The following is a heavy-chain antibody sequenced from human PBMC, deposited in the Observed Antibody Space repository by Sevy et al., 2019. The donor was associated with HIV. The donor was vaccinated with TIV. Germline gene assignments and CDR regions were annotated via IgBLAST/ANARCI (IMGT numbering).Heavy chain of an antibody. Sequence: ASVKVSCKVSGYTLTKLSMHWVRQAPGKGLEWMGSFDPEDGERIYAQNFQGRVTMSEDTSTDTAYMDLSSLRSDDTAMYYCAATREYYYGNSGYFDYWGQGTLVTVSS. V-gene: IGHV1-24*01. CDR2: FDPEDGER. CDR1: GYTLTKLS. CDR3: AATREYYYGNSGYFDY. D-gene: IGHD3-22*01. J-gene: IGHJ4*02.